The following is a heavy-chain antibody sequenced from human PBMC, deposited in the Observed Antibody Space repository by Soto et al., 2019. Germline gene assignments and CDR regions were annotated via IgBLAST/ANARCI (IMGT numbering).Heavy chain of an antibody. CDR1: GFTFSSYW. Sequence: GGSLSLSCAASGFTFSSYWMSWVRQAPGKGLEWVANIKQDGSEKYYVDSVKGRFTISRDNAKNSLYLQMNSLRAEDTAVYYCATSSAADGIWLDAFDYWGQGTLVTVSS. CDR3: ATSSAADGIWLDAFDY. D-gene: IGHD6-13*01. CDR2: IKQDGSEK. J-gene: IGHJ4*02. V-gene: IGHV3-7*02.